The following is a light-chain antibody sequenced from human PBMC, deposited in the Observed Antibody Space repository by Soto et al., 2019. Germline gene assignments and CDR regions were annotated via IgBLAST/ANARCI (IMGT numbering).Light chain of an antibody. Sequence: EIVLTQSPGTLSLSPGEGATLSCSASQSVGGTFLAWYQQKGGQAPRLLIHGASNRATGIPDRFSGSGSGTDFTLTISRLEPEDFAVYYCQQYGGSPRTFGQGTKVEVK. CDR3: QQYGGSPRT. CDR1: QSVGGTF. J-gene: IGKJ1*01. V-gene: IGKV3-20*01. CDR2: GAS.